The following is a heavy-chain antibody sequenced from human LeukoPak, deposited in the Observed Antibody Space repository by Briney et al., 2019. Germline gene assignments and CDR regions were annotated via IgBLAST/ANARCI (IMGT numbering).Heavy chain of an antibody. Sequence: PSETLSLTCTVSGGSISSSSYYWGWIRQPPGKGLEWIGSIYYSGSTYYNPSLKSRVTISVDTSKNQFSLKLSSVTAADTAVYYCAREYRNDYVWGSYPKGAFDIWGQGTMVTVSS. D-gene: IGHD3-16*02. V-gene: IGHV4-39*07. CDR1: GGSISSSSYY. CDR2: IYYSGST. CDR3: AREYRNDYVWGSYPKGAFDI. J-gene: IGHJ3*02.